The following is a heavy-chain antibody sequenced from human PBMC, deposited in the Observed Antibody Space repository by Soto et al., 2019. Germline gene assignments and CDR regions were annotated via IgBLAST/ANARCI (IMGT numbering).Heavy chain of an antibody. D-gene: IGHD4-4*01. V-gene: IGHV3-30-3*01. CDR2: ISYDGSNK. CDR1: GFTFSSYA. J-gene: IGHJ2*01. CDR3: ARPLWRDDYNWGYFDL. Sequence: QVQLVESGGGVVQPGRSLRLSCAASGFTFSSYAMHWVRQAPGKGLEWVPVISYDGSNKYYADSVKGRFTISRDNSKNTLYLQMNSLRSEDTAVYYGARPLWRDDYNWGYFDLWGRGTLVTVSS.